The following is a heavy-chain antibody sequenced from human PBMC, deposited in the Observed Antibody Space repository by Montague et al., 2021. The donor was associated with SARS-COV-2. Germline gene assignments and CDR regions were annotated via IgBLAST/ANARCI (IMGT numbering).Heavy chain of an antibody. J-gene: IGHJ3*02. CDR2: IYWDDDK. V-gene: IGHV2-5*02. CDR1: GFSLSTSGVC. Sequence: ALVKPTQTLTLTCTFSGFSLSTSGVCVGWIRQPPGKALEWLALIYWDDDKRYSPSLKSRLTITKDTSKNQVVLTMTNMDPVDTATYYCAHDRVTMIVVAKADAFDIWGQGTMVTVSS. CDR3: AHDRVTMIVVAKADAFDI. D-gene: IGHD3-22*01.